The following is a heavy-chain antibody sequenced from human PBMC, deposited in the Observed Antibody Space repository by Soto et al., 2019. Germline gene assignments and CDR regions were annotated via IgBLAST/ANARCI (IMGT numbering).Heavy chain of an antibody. Sequence: QVQLVQSGAEVKKPGASVKVSCKASVYTFTSYDINWVRQATGQVREWMGWMNPNSGNTGYAQKFQGRVTMTRNTSISTAYMELSSLRSEDTALYYCARERVRRGFVDWGQGTLVTVSS. D-gene: IGHD3-10*01. J-gene: IGHJ4*02. CDR2: MNPNSGNT. CDR1: VYTFTSYD. V-gene: IGHV1-8*01. CDR3: ARERVRRGFVD.